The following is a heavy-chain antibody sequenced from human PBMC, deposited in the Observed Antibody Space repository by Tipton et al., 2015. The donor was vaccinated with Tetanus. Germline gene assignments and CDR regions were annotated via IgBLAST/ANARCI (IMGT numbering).Heavy chain of an antibody. V-gene: IGHV4-31*03. CDR2: IYYSGST. CDR1: GGSISSGGYY. CDR3: ARGQAGPRANV. J-gene: IGHJ6*02. D-gene: IGHD6-19*01. Sequence: TLSLTCTVSGGSISSGGYYWRWLRQHPGKGLEWIGYIYYSGSTYYNPSLKSRVTISVDTSKNQFSLNLNSVTAADTAVYYCARGQAGPRANVWGQGTTVIVSS.